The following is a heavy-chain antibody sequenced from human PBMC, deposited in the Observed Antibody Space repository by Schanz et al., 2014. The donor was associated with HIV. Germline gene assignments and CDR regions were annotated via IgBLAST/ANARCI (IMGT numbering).Heavy chain of an antibody. V-gene: IGHV1-69*06. CDR1: GGTSSIYA. Sequence: QVQLVQSGAEVKKPGSSVKVACKASGGTSSIYAISWVRQAPGQGLEWMGGIIPLSGTPFYAQKFQGRVAITADKSTSPAYMELSSLRSEDTAIYYCAKHLPGGLFSPLNLWGQGTLVTVSS. D-gene: IGHD3-16*01. J-gene: IGHJ5*02. CDR2: IIPLSGTP. CDR3: AKHLPGGLFSPLNL.